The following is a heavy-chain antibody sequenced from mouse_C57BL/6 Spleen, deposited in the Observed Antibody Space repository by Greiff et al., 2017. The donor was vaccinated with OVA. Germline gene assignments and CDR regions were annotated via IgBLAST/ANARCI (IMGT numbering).Heavy chain of an antibody. V-gene: IGHV1-54*01. CDR1: GYAFTNYL. CDR2: INPGSGGT. CDR3: ARAVGATDV. Sequence: QVQLQQSGAELVRPGTSVKVSCKASGYAFTNYLIEWVKQRPGQGLEWIGVINPGSGGTNYNEKFKGKATLTADTSSRTAYMKLSSLRSEDSAVYVCARAVGATDVWGTGTTVTVSS. J-gene: IGHJ1*03. D-gene: IGHD1-1*01.